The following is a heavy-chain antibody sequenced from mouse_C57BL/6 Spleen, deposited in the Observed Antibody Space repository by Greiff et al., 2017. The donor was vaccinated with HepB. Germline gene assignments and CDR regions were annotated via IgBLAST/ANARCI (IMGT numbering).Heavy chain of an antibody. CDR2: INPNNGGT. Sequence: EVQLQQSGPELVKPGASVKISCKASGYTFTDYYMNWVKQSHGKSLEWIGDINPNNGGTSYNQKFKGKATLTVDKSSSTAYMELRSLTSEDSAVYYCARSGLVHYFDYWGQGTTLTVSS. D-gene: IGHD3-1*01. CDR1: GYTFTDYY. CDR3: ARSGLVHYFDY. J-gene: IGHJ2*01. V-gene: IGHV1-26*01.